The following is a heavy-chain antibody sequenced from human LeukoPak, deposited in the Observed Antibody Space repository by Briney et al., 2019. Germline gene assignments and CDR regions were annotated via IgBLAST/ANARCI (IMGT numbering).Heavy chain of an antibody. CDR3: AREDILTGYYQLDY. J-gene: IGHJ4*02. V-gene: IGHV4-59*12. CDR2: IYYSGST. CDR1: GGSISTYY. Sequence: SETLSLTCSVSGGSISTYYWSWIRQPPGKGLEWIGYIYYSGSTNYSPSLKSRVTISVDTSKNQFSLKLSSVTAADTAVYYCAREDILTGYYQLDYWGQGTLVTVSS. D-gene: IGHD3-9*01.